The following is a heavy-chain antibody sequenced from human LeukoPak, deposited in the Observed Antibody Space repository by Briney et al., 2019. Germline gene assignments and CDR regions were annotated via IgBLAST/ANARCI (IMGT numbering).Heavy chain of an antibody. CDR2: IYPGDSDT. V-gene: IGHV5-51*01. CDR1: GYSFTNYW. Sequence: ESLKISCKGSGYSFTNYWIGWVRQMPGKGLEWMGIIYPGDSDTRYSPSFQGQVTISADKSISTAYLQWSSLKASDTAMYYCATGRGYSGYDTPPEPDAFDIWGQGTMVTVSS. D-gene: IGHD5-12*01. J-gene: IGHJ3*02. CDR3: ATGRGYSGYDTPPEPDAFDI.